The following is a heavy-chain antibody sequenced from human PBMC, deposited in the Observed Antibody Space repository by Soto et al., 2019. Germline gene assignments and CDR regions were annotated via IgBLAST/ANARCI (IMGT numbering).Heavy chain of an antibody. Sequence: LRLSCAASGFTLSSYEMNRVRQAPGKGLEWVSKISSSGNTIYYADSVKGRFTISRDNAKNSLYLQMNSLRVEDTAVYYCARVHLYSNSSHWGQGTLVTVSS. CDR3: ARVHLYSNSSH. V-gene: IGHV3-48*03. J-gene: IGHJ4*02. CDR1: GFTLSSYE. D-gene: IGHD6-6*01. CDR2: ISSSGNTI.